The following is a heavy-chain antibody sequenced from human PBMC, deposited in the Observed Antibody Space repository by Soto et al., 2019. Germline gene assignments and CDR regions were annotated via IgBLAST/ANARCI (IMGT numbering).Heavy chain of an antibody. CDR1: GGTFSSYA. J-gene: IGHJ5*02. CDR3: ARSKAVRVWSGYGLEDNWFDP. CDR2: IIPIFGTA. V-gene: IGHV1-69*12. Sequence: QVQLVQSGAEVKKPGSSVKVSCKASGGTFSSYAISWVRQAPGQGLEWMGGIIPIFGTANYAQKFQGRVTITADESTSTAYMELSSLRSEDTAVYYCARSKAVRVWSGYGLEDNWFDPWGQGTLVTVSS. D-gene: IGHD3-3*01.